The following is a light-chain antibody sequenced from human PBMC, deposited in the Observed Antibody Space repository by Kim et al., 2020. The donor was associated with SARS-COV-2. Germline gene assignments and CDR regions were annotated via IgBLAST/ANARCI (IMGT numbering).Light chain of an antibody. J-gene: IGLJ3*02. CDR1: KLGDKY. V-gene: IGLV3-1*01. CDR3: QAWDSSTWV. Sequence: VSPGQTAIITCSGDKLGDKYACWYQQKPGQSPVLVIYQDSKRPSGIPERFSGSNSGNTATLTISGTQAMDEADYYCQAWDSSTWVFGGGTQLTVL. CDR2: QDS.